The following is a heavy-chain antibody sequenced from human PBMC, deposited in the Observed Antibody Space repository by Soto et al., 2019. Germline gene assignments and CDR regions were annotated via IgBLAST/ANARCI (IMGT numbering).Heavy chain of an antibody. V-gene: IGHV3-66*01. CDR2: IYSGGST. CDR1: GFTVSSNY. Sequence: PGGSLRLSCAASGFTVSSNYMSWVRQAPGKGLEWVSVIYSGGSTYYADSVKGRFTISRDNSKNTLYLQMNSLRAEDTAVYYCARGVDIAALGYWGQGTLVTVSS. D-gene: IGHD6-6*01. J-gene: IGHJ4*02. CDR3: ARGVDIAALGY.